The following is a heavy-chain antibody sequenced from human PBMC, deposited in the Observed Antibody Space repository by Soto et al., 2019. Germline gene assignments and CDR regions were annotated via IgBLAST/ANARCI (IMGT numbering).Heavy chain of an antibody. CDR1: GFTFSSYA. CDR2: ISGSGGST. CDR3: AKDQGGILWFGEGNYGMDV. D-gene: IGHD3-10*01. Sequence: GGSLRLSCAASGFTFSSYAMSWVRQAPGKGLEWVSAISGSGGSTYYADSVKGRFTISRGNSKNTLYLQMNSLRAEDTAVYYCAKDQGGILWFGEGNYGMDVWGQGTTVTVSS. V-gene: IGHV3-23*01. J-gene: IGHJ6*02.